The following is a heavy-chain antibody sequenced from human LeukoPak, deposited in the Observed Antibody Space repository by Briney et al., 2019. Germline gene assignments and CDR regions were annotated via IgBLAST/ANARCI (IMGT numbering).Heavy chain of an antibody. CDR2: IYHNGST. V-gene: IGHV4-38-2*02. J-gene: IGHJ5*02. D-gene: IGHD6-13*01. Sequence: SETLSLTCTVSGYSISSGYYWGWIRQPPGKGLEWIGSIYHNGSTYYNPSLKSRVTISVDTSKNQFSLKLSSVTAADTAVYYCASGQLTSIWFDPWGQGTLVTVSS. CDR3: ASGQLTSIWFDP. CDR1: GYSISSGYY.